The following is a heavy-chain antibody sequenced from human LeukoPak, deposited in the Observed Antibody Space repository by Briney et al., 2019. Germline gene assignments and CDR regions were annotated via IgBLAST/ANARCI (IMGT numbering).Heavy chain of an antibody. CDR2: IYYSGST. Sequence: LRLSCAASGFTFSDHYMDWVRQAPGKGLEWIGYIYYSGSTYYNPSLKSRVTISVDTSKNQFSLKLSSVTAADTAVYYCARDHNGLFDYWGQGTLVTVSS. CDR3: ARDHNGLFDY. CDR1: GFTFSDHY. V-gene: IGHV4-31*02. D-gene: IGHD1-14*01. J-gene: IGHJ4*02.